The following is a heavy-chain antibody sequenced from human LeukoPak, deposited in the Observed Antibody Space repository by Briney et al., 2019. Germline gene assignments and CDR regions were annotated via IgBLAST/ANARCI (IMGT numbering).Heavy chain of an antibody. CDR1: GYTFTTYD. CDR3: ARVGTGTRSFDY. CDR2: ISAYNGDT. J-gene: IGHJ4*02. Sequence: ASVKVSCKASGYTFTTYDINWERQAPGQELEWMGRISAYNGDTNYEQNLQGRVTMTTDTSASTAYMELRSLRSDDTAVYYCARVGTGTRSFDYWGQGTLVTVSS. V-gene: IGHV1-18*01. D-gene: IGHD1/OR15-1a*01.